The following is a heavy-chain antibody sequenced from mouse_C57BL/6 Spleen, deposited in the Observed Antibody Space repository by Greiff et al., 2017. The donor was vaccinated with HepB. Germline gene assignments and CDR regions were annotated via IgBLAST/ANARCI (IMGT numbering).Heavy chain of an antibody. CDR2: IYPGSGST. D-gene: IGHD1-1*01. CDR3: AREGTTVAPWYCDV. Sequence: QVQLQQPGAELVKPGASVKMSCKASGYTFTSYWITWVKQRPGQGLEWIGDIYPGSGSTNYNEKFKSKATLTVDTSSSTAYMQLSSLTSEDSAVYYCAREGTTVAPWYCDVWGTGTTVTVSS. J-gene: IGHJ1*03. CDR1: GYTFTSYW. V-gene: IGHV1-55*01.